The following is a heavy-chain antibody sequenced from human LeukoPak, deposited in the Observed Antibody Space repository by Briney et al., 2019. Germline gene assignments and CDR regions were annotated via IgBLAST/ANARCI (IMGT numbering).Heavy chain of an antibody. CDR2: IWYDGSNK. J-gene: IGHJ4*02. CDR3: ARAGYSYGLDY. V-gene: IGHV3-33*01. D-gene: IGHD5-18*01. CDR1: GFTFSSYG. Sequence: PGRSLRLSCAASGFTFSSYGMHWVRQAPGKGLGWVAVIWYDGSNKYYADSVKGRFTISRDNSKNTLYLQMNSLRAEDTAVYYCARAGYSYGLDYWGQGTLVTVSS.